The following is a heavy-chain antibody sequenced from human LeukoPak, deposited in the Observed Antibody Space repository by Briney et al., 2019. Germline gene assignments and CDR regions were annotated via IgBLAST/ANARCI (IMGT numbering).Heavy chain of an antibody. CDR2: ISGSSSTI. CDR3: ARGVGNYRFDY. V-gene: IGHV3-48*01. CDR1: GFSFSTYS. D-gene: IGHD1-7*01. J-gene: IGHJ4*02. Sequence: GGSLRLSCAASGFSFSTYSMNWVRQAPGKGLEWVSYISGSSSTIYYADSVKGRFTISRDNAKNSLFLQMNSLGAEDTALYYCARGVGNYRFDYWGQGTLVTVSS.